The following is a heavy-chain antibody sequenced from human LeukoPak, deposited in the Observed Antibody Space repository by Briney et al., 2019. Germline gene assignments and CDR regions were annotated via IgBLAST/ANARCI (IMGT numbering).Heavy chain of an antibody. CDR2: IYTSGST. J-gene: IGHJ6*02. CDR1: GGSISSYY. Sequence: SETLSLTCTVSGGSISSYYWSWIRQPAGKGLEWIARIYTSGSTNYNPSLKSRVTMSVDTFKNQFSLKLNSVTAADTAVYYCARSLPAAGTYYYAMDVWGQGTTVTVSS. CDR3: ARSLPAAGTYYYAMDV. D-gene: IGHD6-13*01. V-gene: IGHV4-4*07.